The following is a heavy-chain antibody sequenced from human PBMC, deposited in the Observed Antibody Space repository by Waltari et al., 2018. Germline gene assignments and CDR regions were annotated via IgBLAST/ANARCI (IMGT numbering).Heavy chain of an antibody. CDR3: APTAVTYDY. J-gene: IGHJ4*02. CDR1: SGYS. Sequence: SGYSLNWDRQAPGKGLEWVSCNSTSTKYIRYADAVKGRFTISRDNAKNSLYLQMNNLRAEDTAVYYCAPTAVTYDYWGQGILVTVSS. V-gene: IGHV3-21*01. CDR2: NSTSTKYI. D-gene: IGHD4-17*01.